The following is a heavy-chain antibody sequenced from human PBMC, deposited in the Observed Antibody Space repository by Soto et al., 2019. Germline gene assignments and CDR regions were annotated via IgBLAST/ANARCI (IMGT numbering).Heavy chain of an antibody. D-gene: IGHD3-22*01. CDR2: IDPSDSYT. CDR1: GYSFTSYW. J-gene: IGHJ6*02. CDR3: ASTMIADLYYYYGMDV. Sequence: GESLKISCKGSGYSFTSYWISWVRQMSGKGLEWMGRIDPSDSYTNYSPSFQGHVTISADKSISTAYLQWSSLKASDTAMYYCASTMIADLYYYYGMDVWGQGTTVTVSS. V-gene: IGHV5-10-1*01.